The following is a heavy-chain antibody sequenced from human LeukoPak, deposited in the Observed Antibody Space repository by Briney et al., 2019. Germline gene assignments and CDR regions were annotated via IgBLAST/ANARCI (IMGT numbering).Heavy chain of an antibody. CDR1: GGSVSSGNW. CDR2: IYHSGST. CDR3: ARVNTQGVPSP. D-gene: IGHD3-16*01. Sequence: SETLSLTCAVSGGSVSSGNWWSWVRQPPGKGLEWIGEIYHSGSTNYNPSLKSRVTISVDKSKNQFSLKLSSVTAADTAVYYCARVNTQGVPSPWGQGILVTVSS. V-gene: IGHV4-4*02. J-gene: IGHJ5*02.